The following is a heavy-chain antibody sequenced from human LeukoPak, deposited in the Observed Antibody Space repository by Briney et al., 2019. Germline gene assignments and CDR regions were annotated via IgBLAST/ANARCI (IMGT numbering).Heavy chain of an antibody. CDR3: ARCGTRGDASDI. CDR2: IKQDGSEK. V-gene: IGHV3-7*03. Sequence: PGGSLRLSCAASRLTFSSYWMTWVRQSPGKGLEWVANIKQDGSEKYYVDSVKGRFTISRDNAKNSLYLQMNSLRAEDTAMYYCARCGTRGDASDIWGQGTMVTVSS. D-gene: IGHD2-21*01. CDR1: RLTFSSYW. J-gene: IGHJ3*02.